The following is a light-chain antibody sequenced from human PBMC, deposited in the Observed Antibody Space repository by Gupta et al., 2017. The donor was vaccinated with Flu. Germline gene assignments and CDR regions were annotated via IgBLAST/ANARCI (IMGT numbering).Light chain of an antibody. CDR1: QSVTSSY. Sequence: EIVLTQSPGTLSLSPGERVTLSCRASQSVTSSYVAWYQQKPGQAPMLLIHGASSRATGIPDRFSGSGSGTDFTLTIRRLEPEDFAVYYCKQDGSSPLTFGGGTKVEIK. V-gene: IGKV3-20*01. J-gene: IGKJ4*01. CDR3: KQDGSSPLT. CDR2: GAS.